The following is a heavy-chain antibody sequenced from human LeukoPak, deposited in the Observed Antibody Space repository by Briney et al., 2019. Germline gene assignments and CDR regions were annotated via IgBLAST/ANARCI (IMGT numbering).Heavy chain of an antibody. J-gene: IGHJ5*02. V-gene: IGHV1-2*02. CDR1: GYSFTGYY. D-gene: IGHD2-2*02. Sequence: EASVRVSCTASGYSFTGYYIHWVRQAPGQGLEWMGWINPNSGGTNYAQKFQGRVTMTRDTSISTAYMELSRLRSDDTAVYYCARGDIVVLPAGIPHNWFDPWGQGTLVTVSS. CDR3: ARGDIVVLPAGIPHNWFDP. CDR2: INPNSGGT.